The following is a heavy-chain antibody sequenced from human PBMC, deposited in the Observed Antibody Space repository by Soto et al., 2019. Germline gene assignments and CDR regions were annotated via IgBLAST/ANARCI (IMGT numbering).Heavy chain of an antibody. J-gene: IGHJ5*02. CDR3: ARDDDYADNGLDL. D-gene: IGHD4-17*01. CDR1: GFTFSRFG. CDR2: IVNDGSDK. V-gene: IGHV3-33*01. Sequence: QVQLVESGGGVVQPGRSLRLSCAASGFTFSRFGMHWVRQPPGKGLEWLAVIVNDGSDKDHADSVKGRFTISRDNSMNTLYLQMNSLRAEATSVYYCARDDDYADNGLDLWGQGTLVTVSS.